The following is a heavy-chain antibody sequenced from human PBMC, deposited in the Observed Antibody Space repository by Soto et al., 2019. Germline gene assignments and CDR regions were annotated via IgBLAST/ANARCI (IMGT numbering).Heavy chain of an antibody. CDR2: INHSGST. V-gene: IGHV4-34*01. Sequence: SETLSLTCAVYGGSFSGYSWSWIRQPPGKGLEWIGEINHSGSTNYNPSLKSRVTISVDTSKNQFSLKVSSVTAADTAVYYCARGGYYWGQGTLVTVSS. CDR1: GGSFSGYS. CDR3: ARGGYY. J-gene: IGHJ4*02.